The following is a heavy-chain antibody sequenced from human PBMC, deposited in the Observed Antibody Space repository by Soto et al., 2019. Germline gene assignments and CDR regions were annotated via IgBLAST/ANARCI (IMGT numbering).Heavy chain of an antibody. V-gene: IGHV3-30*03. J-gene: IGHJ4*02. CDR3: ARDLDTLVRRGGSAFDY. CDR2: ISYDGSNK. CDR1: GFTFSSYG. D-gene: IGHD3-10*01. Sequence: GGSLRLSCAASGFTFSSYGMHWVRQAPGKGLEWVAVISYDGSNKYYADSVKGRFTISRDNSKNTLYLQMNSLRAEDTAVYYCARDLDTLVRRGGSAFDYWGQGTLVTVSS.